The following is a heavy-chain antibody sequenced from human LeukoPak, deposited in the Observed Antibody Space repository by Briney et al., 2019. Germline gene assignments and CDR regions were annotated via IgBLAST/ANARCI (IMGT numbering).Heavy chain of an antibody. CDR2: IYYSGST. D-gene: IGHD6-13*01. J-gene: IGHJ5*02. CDR3: ARDRIAAAGGFDP. V-gene: IGHV4-39*07. CDR1: GGSISSSSYY. Sequence: SETLSLTCTVSGGSISSSSYYWGWICQPPGKGLEWIGSIYYSGSTYYNPSLKSRVTISVDTSKNQFSLKLSSVTAADTAVYYCARDRIAAAGGFDPWGQGTLVTVSS.